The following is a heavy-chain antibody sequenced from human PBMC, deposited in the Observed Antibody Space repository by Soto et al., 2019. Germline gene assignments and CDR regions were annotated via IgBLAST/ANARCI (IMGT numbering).Heavy chain of an antibody. CDR2: IYHSGST. J-gene: IGHJ4*02. CDR1: GGSISSSNW. Sequence: LSLTCAVSGGSISSSNWWSWVRQPPGKGLEWIGEIYHSGSTNYNPSLKSRVTISVDKSKNQFSLKLSSVTTADTAVYYCARVGPPSYYDFWSGYSPYYFDYWRQGTLVTVSS. V-gene: IGHV4-4*02. D-gene: IGHD3-3*01. CDR3: ARVGPPSYYDFWSGYSPYYFDY.